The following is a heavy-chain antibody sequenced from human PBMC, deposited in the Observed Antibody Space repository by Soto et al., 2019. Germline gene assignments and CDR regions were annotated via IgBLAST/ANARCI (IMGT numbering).Heavy chain of an antibody. CDR1: GGSFSGYY. CDR3: ARRGGGYYMSTDY. CDR2: INHSGST. Sequence: PSETPSLTCAVYGGSFSGYYWSWIRQPPGKGLEWIGEINHSGSTNYNPSLKSRVTISVDTSKNQFSLKLSSVTAADTAVYYCARRGGGYYMSTDYWGQRTLVTVSS. D-gene: IGHD3-3*01. J-gene: IGHJ4*02. V-gene: IGHV4-34*01.